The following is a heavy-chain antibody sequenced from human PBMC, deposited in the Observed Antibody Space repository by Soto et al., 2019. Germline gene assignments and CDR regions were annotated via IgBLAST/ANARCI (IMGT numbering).Heavy chain of an antibody. CDR1: GFTFSSYG. V-gene: IGHV3-30*18. CDR3: AKDLRGVGATFDY. J-gene: IGHJ4*02. D-gene: IGHD1-26*01. CDR2: ISYDGSNK. Sequence: GGSLRLSCAASGFTFSSYGMHWVRQAPGKGLEWVAVISYDGSNKYYADSVKGRFTISRDNSKNTLYLQMNSLRAEDTAVYYCAKDLRGVGATFDYWGQGTLVTVSS.